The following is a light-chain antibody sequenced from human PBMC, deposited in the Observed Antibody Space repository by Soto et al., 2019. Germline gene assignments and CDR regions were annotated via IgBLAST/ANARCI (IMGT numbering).Light chain of an antibody. V-gene: IGKV3-11*01. J-gene: IGKJ1*01. Sequence: EIVLTQSPATLSSFPGDRVTLSSRASQAVNTRLAWYKHRNGQAPRLLIYLASNRAAGVPARFSVSGSGTDLTITIRDVEPEDCAVYDGHQRQSWPRTFVQGTKVDIK. CDR2: LAS. CDR1: QAVNTR. CDR3: HQRQSWPRT.